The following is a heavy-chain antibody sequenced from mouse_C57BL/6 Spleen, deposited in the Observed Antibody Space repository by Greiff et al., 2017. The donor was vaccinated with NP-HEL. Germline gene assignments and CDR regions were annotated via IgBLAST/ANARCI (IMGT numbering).Heavy chain of an antibody. CDR3: ARVGY. CDR2: INPSTGGT. Sequence: EVQLQQSGPELVKPGASVKISCKASGYSFTGYYMNWVKQSPEKSLEWIGTINPSTGGTTYNQKFKAKATLTVDKSSSTAYMQLKSLTSEDSAVYYCARVGYWGQGTTLTVSS. V-gene: IGHV1-42*01. CDR1: GYSFTGYY. J-gene: IGHJ2*01.